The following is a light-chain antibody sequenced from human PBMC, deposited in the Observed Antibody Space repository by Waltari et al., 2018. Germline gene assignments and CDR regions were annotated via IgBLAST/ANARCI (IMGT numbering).Light chain of an antibody. Sequence: QSALTQPASVSGSPGQSITISCTGTSSDVGGFNYVSWYQQHPGKAPKLMIYEVSNRPSGVSSRFSGSKSGNTASLTISGLQAEDESDYYGSSFTSSSVYVFGTGTKVTVL. V-gene: IGLV2-14*01. CDR2: EVS. J-gene: IGLJ1*01. CDR3: SSFTSSSVYV. CDR1: SSDVGGFNY.